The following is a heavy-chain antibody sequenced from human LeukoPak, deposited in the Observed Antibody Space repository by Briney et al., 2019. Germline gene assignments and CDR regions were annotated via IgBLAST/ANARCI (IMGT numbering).Heavy chain of an antibody. D-gene: IGHD4-23*01. CDR1: GFSFSSYE. CDR3: ARDRTPRLRWWRYDAFDI. CDR2: ISGSGSAI. J-gene: IGHJ3*02. V-gene: IGHV3-48*03. Sequence: GGSLRLSCAASGFSFSSYEMNWVRQAPGKGLEWLSYISGSGSAIYYADSVKGRFTISRDNAKNSLYLQMNSLRAEDTAVYYCARDRTPRLRWWRYDAFDIWGQGTMVTVSS.